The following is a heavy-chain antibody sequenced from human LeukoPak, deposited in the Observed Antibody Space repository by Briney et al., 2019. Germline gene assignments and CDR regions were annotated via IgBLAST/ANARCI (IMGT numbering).Heavy chain of an antibody. D-gene: IGHD1-26*01. CDR3: AKKRSGSNYPFDY. CDR2: SKDKTNKYTT. CDR1: GFTFNDYY. J-gene: IGHJ4*02. V-gene: IGHV3-72*01. Sequence: GGSLRLSCAASGFTFNDYYMSWIRQAPGKGLEWVGRSKDKTNKYTTEYAASVKGRFTISRDDSKKSVYLQMNSLKTEDTAVYYCAKKRSGSNYPFDYWGQGTLVTVSS.